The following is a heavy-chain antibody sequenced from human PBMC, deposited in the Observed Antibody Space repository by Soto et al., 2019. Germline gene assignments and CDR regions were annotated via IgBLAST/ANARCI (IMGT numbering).Heavy chain of an antibody. Sequence: SETLSLTCTVSGGSISSYYWSWIRQPPGKGLEWIGNIFDSGSTNYNPSLKSRVTISVDTSKNQFSLNLSSVPAADTAVYYCERLQGYCIRSSCTGYYAMDVWGQGTTVTVSS. V-gene: IGHV4-59*08. D-gene: IGHD2-2*01. CDR2: IFDSGST. J-gene: IGHJ6*02. CDR1: GGSISSYY. CDR3: ERLQGYCIRSSCTGYYAMDV.